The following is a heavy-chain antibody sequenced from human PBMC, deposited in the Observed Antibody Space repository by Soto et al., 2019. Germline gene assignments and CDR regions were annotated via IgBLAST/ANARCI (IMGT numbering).Heavy chain of an antibody. CDR3: ARADPDASVGY. J-gene: IGHJ4*02. D-gene: IGHD3-16*01. CDR2: ISYSGST. Sequence: SETLSLTCTVSGGSMSSHYWTWLRQPPGKGLEWIGYISYSGSTYYNPSLKSRVTISADTSRNQFPLKLSSVIAADTAVYYCARADPDASVGYWGQGTLVTVSS. V-gene: IGHV4-59*11. CDR1: GGSMSSHY.